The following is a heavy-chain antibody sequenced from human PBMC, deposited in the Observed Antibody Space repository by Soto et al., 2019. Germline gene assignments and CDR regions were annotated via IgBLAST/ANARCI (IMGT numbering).Heavy chain of an antibody. Sequence: ASETLSLTCTVSGGSISSGGYYWSWIRQHPGKGLEWIGYIYYSGTTYYNPSLKSRVTISLDTSKNQFSLKLSSVTAADTAVYYCARAAATGTFIFDYWGQGTLVTVS. CDR3: ARAAATGTFIFDY. CDR1: GGSISSGGYY. CDR2: IYYSGTT. V-gene: IGHV4-31*03. J-gene: IGHJ4*02. D-gene: IGHD6-13*01.